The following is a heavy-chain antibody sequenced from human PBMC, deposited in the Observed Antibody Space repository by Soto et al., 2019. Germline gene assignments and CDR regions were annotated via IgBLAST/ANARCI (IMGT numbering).Heavy chain of an antibody. D-gene: IGHD3-10*01. J-gene: IGHJ4*02. CDR2: ISGSGGST. Sequence: GVSLRLSCAASGFTFSSYAMSWVRQAPGKGLEWVSAISGSGGSTYYADSVKGRFTISRDNSKNTLYLQMNSLRAEDTAVYYCAKVGSVGPKYYFDYWGQGTLVTVSS. CDR3: AKVGSVGPKYYFDY. CDR1: GFTFSSYA. V-gene: IGHV3-23*01.